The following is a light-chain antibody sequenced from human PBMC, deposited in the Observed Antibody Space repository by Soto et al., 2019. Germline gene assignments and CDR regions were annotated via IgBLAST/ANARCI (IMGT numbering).Light chain of an antibody. CDR1: QSISSSY. CDR2: GAS. CDR3: QQYYSSPWT. J-gene: IGKJ1*01. V-gene: IGKV3-20*01. Sequence: EIVLTQSPGTLSFSPGERATLPCRASQSISSSYLAWYQQKPGQAPRLLIYGASSRATGTPDRFSGSGSGTDFTLTISRLEPEDFAVYYCQQYYSSPWTFGLGTKVDIK.